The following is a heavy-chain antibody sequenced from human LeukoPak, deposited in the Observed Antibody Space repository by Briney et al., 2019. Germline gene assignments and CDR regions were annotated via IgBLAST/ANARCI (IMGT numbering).Heavy chain of an antibody. Sequence: QPGRSLRLSCAASGFTFSSYAMHWVRQAPGKGLEWVAVISYDGSNKYYADSVKGRFTISRDNSKNTLYLQMNSLRAEDTAVYYCARFTVTLNDYWGQGTLVTVSS. D-gene: IGHD4-17*01. V-gene: IGHV3-30*04. CDR1: GFTFSSYA. CDR3: ARFTVTLNDY. J-gene: IGHJ4*02. CDR2: ISYDGSNK.